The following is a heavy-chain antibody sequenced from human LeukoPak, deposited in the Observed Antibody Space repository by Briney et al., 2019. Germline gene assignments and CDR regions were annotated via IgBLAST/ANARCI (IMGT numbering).Heavy chain of an antibody. V-gene: IGHV4-34*01. D-gene: IGHD3-3*01. CDR1: GGSFSGYY. Sequence: SETLSLTCAVYGGSFSGYYWSWIRQPRGKGLEWIGEINHSGSTNYNPSLKSRVTISVDTSKNQFSLKLSSVTAADTAVYYCARGLSYFWSGYYAYWGQGTLVTVSS. J-gene: IGHJ4*02. CDR3: ARGLSYFWSGYYAY. CDR2: INHSGST.